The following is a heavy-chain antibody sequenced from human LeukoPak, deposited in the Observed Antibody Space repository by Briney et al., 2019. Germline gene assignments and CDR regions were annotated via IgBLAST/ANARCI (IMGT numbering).Heavy chain of an antibody. Sequence: GGSLRLSCAASGFTFSSYAMHWVRQAPGQRLEWMGWINAGNGNTKYSQKFQGRVTITRDTSASTAYMELSSLRSEDTAVYYCAREGLERPFDYWGQGTLVTVSS. V-gene: IGHV1-3*01. CDR1: GFTFSSYA. D-gene: IGHD1-1*01. CDR2: INAGNGNT. J-gene: IGHJ4*02. CDR3: AREGLERPFDY.